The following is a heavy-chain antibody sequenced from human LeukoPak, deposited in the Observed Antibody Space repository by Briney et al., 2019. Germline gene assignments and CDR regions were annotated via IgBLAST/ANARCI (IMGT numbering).Heavy chain of an antibody. J-gene: IGHJ6*02. D-gene: IGHD6-13*01. Sequence: ASVKVSCKACGYTFTDYYMHWVGQAPGQGLEWMGWINPKRGGTSDAQKFHGRVTMTRVTTTSTAYMEVSRLRSDDTAVYYCARVRIGQQLDKYYYYAMDVWGQGTTVTVSS. CDR2: INPKRGGT. CDR3: ARVRIGQQLDKYYYYAMDV. V-gene: IGHV1-2*02. CDR1: GYTFTDYY.